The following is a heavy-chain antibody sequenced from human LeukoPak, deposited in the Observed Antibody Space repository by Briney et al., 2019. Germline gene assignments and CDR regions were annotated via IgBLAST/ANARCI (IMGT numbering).Heavy chain of an antibody. D-gene: IGHD6-13*01. V-gene: IGHV3-21*01. CDR3: ARSLYSSSWYHYYYYGMDV. CDR2: ISSSSSYI. Sequence: GGSLRLSCAASGFTFSSYSMNWVRQAPGKGLEWVSSISSSSSYIYYGDSVKGRFTISRDNAKNTLYLQMNSLRVEDTAVYYCARSLYSSSWYHYYYYGMDVWGQGTTVTVS. CDR1: GFTFSSYS. J-gene: IGHJ6*02.